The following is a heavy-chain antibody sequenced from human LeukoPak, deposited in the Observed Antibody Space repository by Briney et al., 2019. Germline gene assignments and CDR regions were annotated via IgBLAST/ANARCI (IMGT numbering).Heavy chain of an antibody. CDR3: AKGGGSLYYFDY. CDR1: GFTSSSYA. V-gene: IGHV3-23*01. J-gene: IGHJ4*02. D-gene: IGHD1-26*01. Sequence: GGSLRLSCAASGFTSSSYAMSWVRQAPGKGLEWVSAISGSGGSTYYADSVKGRFTISRDNSKNTLYLQMNSLRAEDTAVYYCAKGGGSLYYFDYWGQGTLVTVSP. CDR2: ISGSGGST.